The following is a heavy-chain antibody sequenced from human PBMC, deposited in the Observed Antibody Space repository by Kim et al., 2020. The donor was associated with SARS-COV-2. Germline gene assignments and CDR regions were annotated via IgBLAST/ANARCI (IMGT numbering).Heavy chain of an antibody. J-gene: IGHJ6*02. CDR1: GFTFSSYA. D-gene: IGHD6-13*01. CDR3: AKDLGSSWYNQHKPYYYYYGMDV. V-gene: IGHV3-23*01. Sequence: GGSLRLSCAASGFTFSSYAMSWVRQAPGKGLEWVSAISGSGGSTYYADSVKGRFTISRDNSKNTLYLQMNSLRAEDTAVYYCAKDLGSSWYNQHKPYYYYYGMDVWGQGTTVTVSS. CDR2: ISGSGGST.